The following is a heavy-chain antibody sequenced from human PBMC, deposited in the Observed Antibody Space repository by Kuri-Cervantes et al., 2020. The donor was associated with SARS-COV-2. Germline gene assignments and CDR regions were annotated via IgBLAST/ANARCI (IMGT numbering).Heavy chain of an antibody. J-gene: IGHJ3*01. CDR1: CFTVSNAW. CDR3: TTDLGVLVVRAAIHDAFHL. D-gene: IGHD2-2*01. CDR2: IRSKSDGGTT. Sequence: GESLKISCAASCFTVSNAWMNWVRQAQGKVLEWVGSIRSKSDGGTTDYAAPVKGRFTISRDDSKNTLYLQMNSLKTEDTAVYYCTTDLGVLVVRAAIHDAFHLWGQGTMVTVSS. V-gene: IGHV3-15*07.